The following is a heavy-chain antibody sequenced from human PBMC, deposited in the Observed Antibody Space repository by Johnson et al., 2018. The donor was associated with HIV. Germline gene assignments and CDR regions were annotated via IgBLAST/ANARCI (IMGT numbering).Heavy chain of an antibody. D-gene: IGHD3-10*01. V-gene: IGHV3-33*01. CDR1: GFTFSNYG. J-gene: IGHJ3*01. Sequence: QVQLVESGGGVVQPGRSLRLSCAASGFTFSNYGMHWVRQAPGKGLEWVAIIWFDGNTEYYADSVKGRFTISRDNSKNTLYLQMTSLRQDDTAVYSCYCTEHFGAGRESKGTFDAWGQGTMVTVSS. CDR2: IWFDGNTE. CDR3: YCTEHFGAGRESKGTFDA.